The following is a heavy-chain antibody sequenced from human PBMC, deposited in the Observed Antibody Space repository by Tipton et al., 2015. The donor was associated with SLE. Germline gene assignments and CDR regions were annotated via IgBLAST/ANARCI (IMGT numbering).Heavy chain of an antibody. J-gene: IGHJ4*02. CDR2: IYYSGST. Sequence: TLSLTCTVSGGSISSYYWSWIRQPPGKGLEWIGYIYYSGSTNYNPSLKSRVTISVDTSKNQFSLKLSSVTAADTAVYYCARAGGPYCGGDCFYDYWGQGTLVTVSS. D-gene: IGHD2-21*01. CDR1: GGSISSYY. CDR3: ARAGGPYCGGDCFYDY. V-gene: IGHV4-59*01.